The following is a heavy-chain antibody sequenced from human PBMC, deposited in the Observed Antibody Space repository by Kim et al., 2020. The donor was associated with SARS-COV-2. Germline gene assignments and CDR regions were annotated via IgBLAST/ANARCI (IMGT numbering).Heavy chain of an antibody. J-gene: IGHJ4*02. Sequence: GGSLRLSCVASGLTLSTYTMSWVRQAPGKGLEWVSSITSGGSFLYYADSVKGRFTVSRDNAKNSLYLEMSSLRAEDTAVYYCHSGVPAGVWGQGTLVTVS. CDR3: HSGVPAGV. CDR2: ITSGGSFL. V-gene: IGHV3-21*01. CDR1: GLTLSTYT. D-gene: IGHD2-2*01.